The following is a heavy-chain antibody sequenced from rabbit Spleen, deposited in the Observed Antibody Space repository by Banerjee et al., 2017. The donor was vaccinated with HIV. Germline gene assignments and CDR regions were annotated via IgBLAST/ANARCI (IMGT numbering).Heavy chain of an antibody. CDR2: IDAGSSGFT. J-gene: IGHJ4*01. D-gene: IGHD1-1*01. CDR1: GFSFSNKAV. V-gene: IGHV1S45*01. CDR3: ARRGGSISDYSYFTL. Sequence: QEQLMESGGGLVQPGGSLKLSCKASGFSFSNKAVMCWVRQAPGKGLEWIACIDAGSSGFTYFATWAKGRFTVSKTSSTTVTLQMTRLTAADTATYFCARRGGSISDYSYFTLWGPGTLVTVS.